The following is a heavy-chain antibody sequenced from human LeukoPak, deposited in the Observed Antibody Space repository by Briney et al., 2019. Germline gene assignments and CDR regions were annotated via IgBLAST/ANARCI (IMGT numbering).Heavy chain of an antibody. CDR1: GFTFSSYA. J-gene: IGHJ5*02. CDR2: IPSSGPIT. Sequence: GGSLRLSCAASGFTFSSYAMSWVRQAPGKGLEWVSGIPSSGPITYYADSVKGRFTISRDNSKNTLYLQMNSLTAEDTGIYYCANRVAQHDSWGQGTLVTASS. CDR3: ANRVAQHDS. D-gene: IGHD3-3*01. V-gene: IGHV3-23*01.